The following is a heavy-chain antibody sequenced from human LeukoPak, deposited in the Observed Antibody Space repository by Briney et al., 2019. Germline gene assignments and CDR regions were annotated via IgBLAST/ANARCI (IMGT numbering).Heavy chain of an antibody. J-gene: IGHJ6*02. CDR3: AKDQFRFGMDV. CDR2: ISYDGSNK. D-gene: IGHD2-21*01. CDR1: GFTFSSYG. Sequence: SLRXSCAASGFTFSSYGMHWVRQAPGKGLEWVAVISYDGSNKYYADSVKGRFTISRDNSKNTLYLQMNSLRAEDTAVYYCAKDQFRFGMDVWGQGTTVTVSS. V-gene: IGHV3-30*18.